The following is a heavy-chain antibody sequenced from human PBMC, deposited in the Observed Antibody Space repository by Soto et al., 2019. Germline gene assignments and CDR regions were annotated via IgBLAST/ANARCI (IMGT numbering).Heavy chain of an antibody. J-gene: IGHJ5*02. CDR2: IYYSGST. V-gene: IGHV4-39*01. Sequence: QLQLQESGPGLVKPSETLSLTCTVSGGSISSSSYYWGWIRQPPGKGLEWIGSIYYSGSTYYNPSLKSRVTITVDTSKNQFSLKLSSVTAADTAVYYCARLLRCLNWFDPWGQGTLVTVSS. CDR3: ARLLRCLNWFDP. D-gene: IGHD3-3*01. CDR1: GGSISSSSYY.